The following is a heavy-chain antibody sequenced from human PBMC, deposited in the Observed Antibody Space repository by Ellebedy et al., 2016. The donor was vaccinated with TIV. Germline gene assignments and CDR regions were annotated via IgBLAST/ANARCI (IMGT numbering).Heavy chain of an antibody. CDR2: INAGNGHT. CDR3: ARWGTYYYDGSGYST. Sequence: AASVKVSCKASGYTFSSYAMHWVRQAPGQRLEWMGWINAGNGHTRYSQKFQDRVTITRDTSASTVYMELSSLRSEDTAVYFCARWGTYYYDGSGYSTWGQGTLVTVSS. J-gene: IGHJ5*02. V-gene: IGHV1-3*01. D-gene: IGHD3-22*01. CDR1: GYTFSSYA.